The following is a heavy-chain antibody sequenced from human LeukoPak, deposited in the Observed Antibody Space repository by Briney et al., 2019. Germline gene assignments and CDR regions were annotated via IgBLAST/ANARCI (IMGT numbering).Heavy chain of an antibody. CDR2: ISSSSSYI. Sequence: GGSLRLSCSASGFTLRGDSMNWVRQAPGKGLGWVSSISSSSSYIYYADSVKGRFTISRDNAKNSLYLQMNSLRAEDTAVYYCARYRFVVGATDSFDMWGQGTTVTVSS. CDR3: ARYRFVVGATDSFDM. J-gene: IGHJ3*02. V-gene: IGHV3-21*01. D-gene: IGHD1-26*01. CDR1: GFTLRGDS.